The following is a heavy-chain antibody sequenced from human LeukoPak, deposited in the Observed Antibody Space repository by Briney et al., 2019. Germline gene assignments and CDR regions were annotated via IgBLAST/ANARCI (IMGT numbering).Heavy chain of an antibody. V-gene: IGHV1-2*02. D-gene: IGHD1-7*01. J-gene: IGHJ4*02. CDR1: GYTFTSYY. Sequence: GASLKVSCKASGYTFTSYYMHWVRQAPGQGLEWMGWIHPNSGGTNYAQKFQGRVTMTRDTSITTTYMELSRLTSDDTAVYYCARGSRELYYFDYWGQGTLVTVSS. CDR2: IHPNSGGT. CDR3: ARGSRELYYFDY.